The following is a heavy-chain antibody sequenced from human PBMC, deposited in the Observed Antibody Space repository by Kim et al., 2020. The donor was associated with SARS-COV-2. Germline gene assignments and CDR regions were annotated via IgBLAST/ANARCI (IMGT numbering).Heavy chain of an antibody. D-gene: IGHD7-27*01. Sequence: GESLKISCKGSGYSFTTYYIGWVRQMPGKGLEWMWIIYPGDSDTTYSPSSQGQVTISANKSISTAYLLVRSLKASDTAIYYCARAPGGTGGDFDYWGRGTLVTVS. V-gene: IGHV5-51*01. CDR2: IYPGDSDT. J-gene: IGHJ4*02. CDR1: GYSFTTYY. CDR3: ARAPGGTGGDFDY.